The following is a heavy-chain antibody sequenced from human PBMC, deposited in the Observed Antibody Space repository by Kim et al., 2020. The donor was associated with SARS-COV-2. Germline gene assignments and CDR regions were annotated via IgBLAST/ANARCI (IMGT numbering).Heavy chain of an antibody. V-gene: IGHV4-59*01. CDR1: GGSISSYY. J-gene: IGHJ6*02. CDR2: IYFSGST. D-gene: IGHD3-10*01. CDR3: ARDWRYYGSGITNYYYYYGMDV. Sequence: SETLSLTCTVSGGSISSYYWSWIRQPPGKGLEWIGYIYFSGSTNYNPSLKSRVTISVDTSKNQFSLKLSSVTAADTAVYYCARDWRYYGSGITNYYYYYGMDVWGQGTTVTVSS.